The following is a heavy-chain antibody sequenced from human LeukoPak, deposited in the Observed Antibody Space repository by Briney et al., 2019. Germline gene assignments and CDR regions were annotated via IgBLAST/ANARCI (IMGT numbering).Heavy chain of an antibody. D-gene: IGHD2-2*01. Sequence: QSGGSLRLSCAASGFTLSNYAMSWVRQAPGKELEFVSAISGDDDSTYNANSVKRRFTFSRDRSKNTLYLQMNSLRAEDTAVYYCTGERSTSCYYWGQGTLVTVSS. J-gene: IGHJ4*02. CDR3: TGERSTSCYY. CDR2: ISGDDDST. V-gene: IGHV3-23*01. CDR1: GFTLSNYA.